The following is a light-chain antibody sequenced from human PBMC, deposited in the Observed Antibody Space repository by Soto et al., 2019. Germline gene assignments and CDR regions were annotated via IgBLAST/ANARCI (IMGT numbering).Light chain of an antibody. CDR3: CSYAGSSTYV. V-gene: IGLV2-23*01. CDR1: SSDVGSYNL. CDR2: EGS. Sequence: QSVLTQPASVSGSPGQSITISCTGTSSDVGSYNLVSWYQYHPGKAPKLMVYEGSERPSGVSNRFSGSKSGNTASLTISGLQAEDEADYYCCSYAGSSTYVFGTGTKVTVL. J-gene: IGLJ1*01.